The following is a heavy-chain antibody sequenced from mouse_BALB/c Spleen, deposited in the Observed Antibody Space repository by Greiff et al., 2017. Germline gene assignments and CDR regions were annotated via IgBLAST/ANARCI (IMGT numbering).Heavy chain of an antibody. CDR3: ARGGTTVPDDY. CDR2: INPGSGGT. V-gene: IGHV1-54*01. CDR1: GYAFTNYL. Sequence: VKLQESGAELVRPGTSVKVSCKASGYAFTNYLIEWVKQRPGQGLEWIGVINPGSGGTNYNEKFKGKATLTADKSSSTAYMQLSSLTSDDSAVYFCARGGTTVPDDYWGQGTTLTVSS. J-gene: IGHJ2*01. D-gene: IGHD1-1*01.